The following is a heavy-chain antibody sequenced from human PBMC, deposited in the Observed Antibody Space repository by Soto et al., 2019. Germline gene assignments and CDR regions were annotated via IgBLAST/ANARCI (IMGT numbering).Heavy chain of an antibody. D-gene: IGHD3-16*01. CDR3: ARWGTTGGLDV. Sequence: QVQLVESGGGVVQPGTSLRLSCVGSGFTFRSYVIHWFRQAPGKGLEWVALTSYDGSNKYYDDDVKCRFTISRDNSRNTVDLQMDSLRLEDTALYYCARWGTTGGLDVWGQGTLVSVSS. V-gene: IGHV3-30*19. J-gene: IGHJ4*02. CDR1: GFTFRSYV. CDR2: TSYDGSNK.